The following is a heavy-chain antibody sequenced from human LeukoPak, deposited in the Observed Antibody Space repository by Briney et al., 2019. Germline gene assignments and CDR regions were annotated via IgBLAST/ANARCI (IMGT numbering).Heavy chain of an antibody. CDR1: GGSINSAGYY. J-gene: IGHJ4*02. Sequence: SETLSLTCTVSGGSINSAGYYWSWIRQHPGKGLEWIGYIYYSGTTYYNPSLNSRVSISIDTSQNQFSLNLTSVTAADTAVYYCARVYNGGRGFFDYWGQGTLVTVSS. V-gene: IGHV4-31*03. D-gene: IGHD7-27*01. CDR3: ARVYNGGRGFFDY. CDR2: IYYSGTT.